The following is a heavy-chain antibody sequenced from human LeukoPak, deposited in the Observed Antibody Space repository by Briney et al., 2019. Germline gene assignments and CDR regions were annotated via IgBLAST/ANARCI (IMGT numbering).Heavy chain of an antibody. Sequence: PGGSLRLSCAASGFTVSSNYMSWVRQAPGKGLEWVSVIYSGGSTYYADSVKGRFTISRNNSKTTLYLQMNSLRAEDTAVYYCARGGWNYESDYWGQGTLVTVHS. CDR2: IYSGGST. J-gene: IGHJ4*02. D-gene: IGHD1-7*01. V-gene: IGHV3-53*01. CDR1: GFTVSSNY. CDR3: ARGGWNYESDY.